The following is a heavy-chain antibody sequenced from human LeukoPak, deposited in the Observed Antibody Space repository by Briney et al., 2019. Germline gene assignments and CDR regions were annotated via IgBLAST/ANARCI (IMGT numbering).Heavy chain of an antibody. D-gene: IGHD5-18*01. Sequence: SVKVSCKASGGTFSSYAISWVRQAPGQGLEWMGRIIPILGVANYAQKFQSRVTITADKSTSTAYMELSSLRSEDTAVYYCARSQIVDTAMVTSSDYFDYWGQGTLVTVSS. CDR1: GGTFSSYA. V-gene: IGHV1-69*04. CDR3: ARSQIVDTAMVTSSDYFDY. CDR2: IIPILGVA. J-gene: IGHJ4*02.